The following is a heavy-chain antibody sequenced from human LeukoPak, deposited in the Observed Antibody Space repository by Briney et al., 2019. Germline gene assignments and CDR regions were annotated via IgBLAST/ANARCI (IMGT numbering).Heavy chain of an antibody. J-gene: IGHJ4*02. CDR3: AKHGRESIFGVVIPFDY. V-gene: IGHV3-23*01. CDR2: ISGSGGST. D-gene: IGHD3-3*01. CDR1: GFTFSSYA. Sequence: GGSLRLSCAASGFTFSSYAMSWVRQAPGKGLEWVSAISGSGGSTYYADSVRGRFTISRDNSKNTLYLQMNSLRAEDTAVYYCAKHGRESIFGVVIPFDYWGQGTLVTVSS.